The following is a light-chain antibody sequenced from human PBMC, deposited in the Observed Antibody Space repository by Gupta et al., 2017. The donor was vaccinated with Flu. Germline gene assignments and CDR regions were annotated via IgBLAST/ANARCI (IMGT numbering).Light chain of an antibody. V-gene: IGKV3-15*01. CDR1: QDVGFN. Sequence: ATLSVSPGAGATLACSASQDVGFNLAWYPHTRVKAPRILILGALTSATGITARFRGRWSGPEFTLTISRLQSEDYAVYSCQQDNSWHPLTFGGGTNVEIK. CDR3: QQDNSWHPLT. J-gene: IGKJ4*01. CDR2: GAL.